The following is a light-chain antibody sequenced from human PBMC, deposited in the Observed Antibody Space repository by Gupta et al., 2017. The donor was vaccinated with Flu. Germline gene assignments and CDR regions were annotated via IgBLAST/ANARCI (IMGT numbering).Light chain of an antibody. V-gene: IGLV3-1*01. CDR1: KLADQY. CDR3: QAWDSSTAV. Sequence: SYELTQPPSVSVSPGQTATITCSGNKLADQYACWYQQKHGQSPLLVIYQDSKRPSGIPERFSGSNSGNTATLTISGTQAVDEADYYCQAWDSSTAVFGGGTKLTVL. J-gene: IGLJ2*01. CDR2: QDS.